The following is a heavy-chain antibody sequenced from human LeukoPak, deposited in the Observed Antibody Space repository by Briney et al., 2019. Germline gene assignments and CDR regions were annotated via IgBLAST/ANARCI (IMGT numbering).Heavy chain of an antibody. V-gene: IGHV3-21*01. CDR2: ISSLSNYI. CDR3: ARGGENSGFDY. CDR1: RFTFTNYS. J-gene: IGHJ4*02. D-gene: IGHD6-19*01. Sequence: GGSLRLSCAASRFTFTNYSMNWVRQAPGKGREWVSSISSLSNYIYYADSGKGRFTSSRDNAKNSLYLQMNSLRAEHTALYYCARGGENSGFDYWGQGTLVIVSA.